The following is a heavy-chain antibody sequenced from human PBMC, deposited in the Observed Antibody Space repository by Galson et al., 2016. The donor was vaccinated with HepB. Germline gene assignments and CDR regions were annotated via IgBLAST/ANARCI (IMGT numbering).Heavy chain of an antibody. V-gene: IGHV3-33*05. J-gene: IGHJ3*01. CDR3: ARDWRNVNGGYYGSDAFDF. CDR1: GFIFGDYG. CDR2: ISYHGRDK. D-gene: IGHD3-22*01. Sequence: SLRLSCAGSGFIFGDYGMHWVRQAPGKGLEWVAVISYHGRDKYYRDTLKGRFTISRDNSNNMQYLRMSSLRVEDTAVYYCARDWRNVNGGYYGSDAFDFWGQGTMVTVSS.